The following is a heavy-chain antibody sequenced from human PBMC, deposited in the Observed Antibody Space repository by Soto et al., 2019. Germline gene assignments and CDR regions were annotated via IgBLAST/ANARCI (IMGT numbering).Heavy chain of an antibody. J-gene: IGHJ4*02. CDR2: IWYDGSNK. D-gene: IGHD6-6*01. V-gene: IGHV3-33*01. CDR3: ATFYSSSSIGGRLDY. Sequence: PGGSLRLSCAASGFTFSSYGMHWVRQAPGKGLEWVAVIWYDGSNKYYADSVKGRFTISRDNSKNTLYLQMNSLRAEDTAVYYCATFYSSSSIGGRLDYWGQGTLVTVSS. CDR1: GFTFSSYG.